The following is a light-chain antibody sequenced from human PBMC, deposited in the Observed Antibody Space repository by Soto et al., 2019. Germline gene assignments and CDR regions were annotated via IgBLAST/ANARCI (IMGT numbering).Light chain of an antibody. CDR1: SIDIAPYNY. V-gene: IGLV2-14*01. J-gene: IGLJ1*01. Sequence: QSALTQPASVSGSPGQSRTVSCTGTSIDIAPYNYVSWYQQHPGKAPKLIIYEVSYRPSGISNRFSGSKSGNTASLTISGLQAEDEADYYCSSYTSSTNYVFGTGTKVTVL. CDR3: SSYTSSTNYV. CDR2: EVS.